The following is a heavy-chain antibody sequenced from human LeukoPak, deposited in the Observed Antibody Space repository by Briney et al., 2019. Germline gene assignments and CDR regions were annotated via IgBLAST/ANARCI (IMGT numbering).Heavy chain of an antibody. J-gene: IGHJ5*02. V-gene: IGHV4-38-2*02. Sequence: TASETLSLTCTVSGYSISSVYLWGWIRQPPGKGLEWIGSIDGSGTSYYNPSLKSRVTISVDTSRTQFSMKMTSVTAADTAVYYCERVPHNCTGDRCYSRWFDPWGQGTLVIVSS. D-gene: IGHD2-15*01. CDR1: GYSISSVYL. CDR3: ERVPHNCTGDRCYSRWFDP. CDR2: IDGSGTS.